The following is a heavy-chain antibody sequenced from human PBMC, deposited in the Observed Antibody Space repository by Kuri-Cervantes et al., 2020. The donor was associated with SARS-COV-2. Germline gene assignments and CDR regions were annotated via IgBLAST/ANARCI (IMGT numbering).Heavy chain of an antibody. CDR1: GFTFSSYS. D-gene: IGHD4-17*01. V-gene: IGHV3-30*03. J-gene: IGHJ4*02. Sequence: GESLKISCAASGFTFSSYSMNWVRQAPGKGLEWVAVISYDGSNKYYADSVKGRFTISRDNSKNTLYLQMNSLRAEDTAVYYCAGIYGDYDLDYWGQGTRVTVSS. CDR2: ISYDGSNK. CDR3: AGIYGDYDLDY.